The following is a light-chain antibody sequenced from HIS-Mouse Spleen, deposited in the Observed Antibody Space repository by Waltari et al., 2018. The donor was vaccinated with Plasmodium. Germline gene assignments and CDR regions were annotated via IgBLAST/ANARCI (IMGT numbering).Light chain of an antibody. CDR2: GAS. V-gene: IGKV3-15*01. J-gene: IGKJ3*01. CDR3: QQYNNWSFT. Sequence: ELVMTQSPATLSVSPGESTTLSCRASQSVSSNLAWYQKKPGQAPRLLIYGASTRATGIPARFSGSGSGTEFTLTISSLQSEDFAVYYCQQYNNWSFTFGPGTKVDIK. CDR1: QSVSSN.